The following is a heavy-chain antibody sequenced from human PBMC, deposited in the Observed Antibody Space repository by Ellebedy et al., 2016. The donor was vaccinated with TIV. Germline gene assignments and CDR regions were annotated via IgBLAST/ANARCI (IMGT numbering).Heavy chain of an antibody. CDR1: GFTFSSYW. Sequence: GGSLRLSXAASGFTFSSYWMSWVRQAPGKGLEWVANIKQDGSEKYYVDSVKGRFTISRDNAKNSLYLQMNSLRAEDTAVYYCARVSRIAAQAGGLNGLDYWGQGTLVTVSS. J-gene: IGHJ4*02. V-gene: IGHV3-7*01. CDR3: ARVSRIAAQAGGLNGLDY. D-gene: IGHD6-6*01. CDR2: IKQDGSEK.